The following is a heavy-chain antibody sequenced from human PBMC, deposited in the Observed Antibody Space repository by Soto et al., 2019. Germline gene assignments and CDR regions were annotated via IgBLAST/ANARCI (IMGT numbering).Heavy chain of an antibody. CDR3: TKARCTGDDCHVPDC. J-gene: IGHJ5*01. CDR1: GFTFSSYT. CDR2: ISGSGGSP. D-gene: IGHD2-8*02. Sequence: GSLRLSCAASGFTFSSYTMAWVRQAPGKGLEWVSSISGSGGSPYYADSVQGRFTISRDNYKNTVSLQMTSLRAEDTATYHCTKARCTGDDCHVPDCWGHGTLDPVSS. V-gene: IGHV3-23*01.